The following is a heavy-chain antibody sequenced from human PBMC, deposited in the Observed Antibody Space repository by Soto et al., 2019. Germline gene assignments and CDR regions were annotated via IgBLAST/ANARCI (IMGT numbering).Heavy chain of an antibody. V-gene: IGHV4-59*03. CDR1: GGSITSYH. CDR2: TSYTGNT. Sequence: SETLSLTCIVSGGSITSYHWSWIRQFPGKGLEWIAYTSYTGNTNYNPSLQSRVTISMDTSKNQLSLKLTSMTAADTAVYYCAACKAPDSSWGSNWDWFDPWGQGTLVTVSS. CDR3: AACKAPDSSWGSNWDWFDP. D-gene: IGHD6-13*01. J-gene: IGHJ5*02.